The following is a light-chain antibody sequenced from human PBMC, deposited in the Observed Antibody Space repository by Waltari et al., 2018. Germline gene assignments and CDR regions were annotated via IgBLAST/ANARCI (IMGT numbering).Light chain of an antibody. CDR1: SGSIASHY. CDR2: EDN. J-gene: IGLJ3*02. V-gene: IGLV6-57*03. Sequence: NFMLTQPRSVSGSPGMTVTISCTRSSGSIASHYVQWYQQRPGSAPTTVIYEDNQRPSGVPDRFSGSIDSSSNSASLTISGLETEDEADYYCQSYVDSGVFGGGTTLTVL. CDR3: QSYVDSGV.